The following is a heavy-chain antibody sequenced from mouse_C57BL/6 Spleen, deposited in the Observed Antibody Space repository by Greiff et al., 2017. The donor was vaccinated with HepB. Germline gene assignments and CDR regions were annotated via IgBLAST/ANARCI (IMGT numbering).Heavy chain of an antibody. V-gene: IGHV1-50*01. Sequence: QVQLQQSGAELVKPGASVKLSCKASGYTFTSYWMQWVKQRPGQGLEWIGEIDPSDSYTNYNQKFKGKATLTVDTSSSTAYMQLSSLTSEDSAVYYCARWGYGSSYGFAYWGQGTLVTVSA. CDR3: ARWGYGSSYGFAY. CDR2: IDPSDSYT. D-gene: IGHD1-1*01. J-gene: IGHJ3*01. CDR1: GYTFTSYW.